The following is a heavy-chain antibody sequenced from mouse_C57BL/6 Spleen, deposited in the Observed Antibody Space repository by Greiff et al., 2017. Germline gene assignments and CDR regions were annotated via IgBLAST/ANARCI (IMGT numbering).Heavy chain of an antibody. CDR1: GYTFTSYW. V-gene: IGHV1-55*01. Sequence: VKLQQPGAELLKPGASVKMSCKASGYTFTSYWITWVKQRPGQGLEWIGDIYPGSGSTNYNEKFKSKATLTVDTSSSTAYMQLSSLTSEDSAVYYCARQPSYFDYWGQGTTLTVSS. J-gene: IGHJ2*01. CDR2: IYPGSGST. CDR3: ARQPSYFDY.